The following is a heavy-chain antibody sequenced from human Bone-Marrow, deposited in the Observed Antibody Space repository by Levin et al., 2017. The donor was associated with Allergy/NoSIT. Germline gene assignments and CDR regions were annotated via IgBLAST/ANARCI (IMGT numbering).Heavy chain of an antibody. V-gene: IGHV4-34*01. Sequence: NPSETLSLTCGVYGGSLTAYYWSWIRQSPGKGLEWIGEISHREYSTYNPSLESRVAMSVDTARNQFSLRLTSVTAADTAVYYCAGFSSTYGTFDLWGQGTMVTVSS. CDR1: GGSLTAYY. CDR3: AGFSSTYGTFDL. CDR2: ISHREYS. D-gene: IGHD1-1*01. J-gene: IGHJ3*01.